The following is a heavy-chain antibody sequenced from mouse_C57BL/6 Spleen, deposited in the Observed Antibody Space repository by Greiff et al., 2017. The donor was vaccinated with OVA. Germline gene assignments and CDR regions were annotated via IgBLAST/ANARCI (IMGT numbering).Heavy chain of an antibody. CDR1: GFNIKDDY. CDR3: IYYGSSPHWYFDV. V-gene: IGHV14-4*01. J-gene: IGHJ1*03. CDR2: IDPENGDT. Sequence: EVQLQQSGAELVRPGASVKLSCTASGFNIKDDYMHWVKQRPEPGLEWIGWIDPENGDTEYASKFQGKATITADTSSNTAYLQLSSLTSEDTAVYYCIYYGSSPHWYFDVWGTGTTVTVSS. D-gene: IGHD1-1*01.